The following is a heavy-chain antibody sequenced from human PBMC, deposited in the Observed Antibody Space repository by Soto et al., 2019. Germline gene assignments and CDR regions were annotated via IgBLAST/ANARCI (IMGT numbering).Heavy chain of an antibody. CDR1: GGSISSGDYY. V-gene: IGHV4-30-4*01. CDR2: IYYSGST. Sequence: SETLSLTCTVSGGSISSGDYYWSWIRQPPGKGLEWIGYIYYSGSTYYNPSLKSRVTISVDTSKNQFSLKLSSVTAADTAVYYCARDKGWLGKVFYYYYGMDVWGQGTTVTVPS. J-gene: IGHJ6*02. CDR3: ARDKGWLGKVFYYYYGMDV. D-gene: IGHD6-19*01.